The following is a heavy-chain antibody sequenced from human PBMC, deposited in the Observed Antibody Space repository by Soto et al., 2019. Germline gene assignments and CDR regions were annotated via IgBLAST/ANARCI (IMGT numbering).Heavy chain of an antibody. CDR1: GFTFSSYG. V-gene: IGHV3-30*18. Sequence: QVQLVESGGGVVQPGRSLRLSCAASGFTFSSYGMHWVRQAPGKGLEWVAVISYDGSNKYYADSVKGRFTISRDNSKNTLYLQMNSLRAEDTAVYYCAKDLYDYVWGSYRLDYWGQGTLVTVSS. CDR3: AKDLYDYVWGSYRLDY. J-gene: IGHJ4*02. CDR2: ISYDGSNK. D-gene: IGHD3-16*02.